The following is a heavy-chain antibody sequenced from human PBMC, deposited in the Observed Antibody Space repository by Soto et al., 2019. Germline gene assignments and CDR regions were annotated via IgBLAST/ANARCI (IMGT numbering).Heavy chain of an antibody. CDR1: GGSVSTSTYY. V-gene: IGHV4-61*01. D-gene: IGHD3-10*01. Sequence: SETLSLTCTVSGGSVSTSTYYWSWIRQPPGKGLGWIGYIYYSGSTNYNPSLKSRLTISVDTSKNQFSLKLTSVTAADTAVYYCARGLVRGVHYYYYGLDVWGQGTTVTVSS. J-gene: IGHJ6*02. CDR3: ARGLVRGVHYYYYGLDV. CDR2: IYYSGST.